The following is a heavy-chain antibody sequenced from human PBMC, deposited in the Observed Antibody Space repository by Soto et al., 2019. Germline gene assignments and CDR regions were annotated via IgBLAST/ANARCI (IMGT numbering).Heavy chain of an antibody. CDR2: ISYDGSNK. Sequence: GSLRLSCAASGFTFSSYAMHWVRQAPGKGLEWVAVISYDGSNKYYADSVKGRFTISRDNSKNTLYLQMNSLRAEDTAGYYCARGARNTYYYDSSGYYYYYWGQGTLVTVSS. CDR3: ARGARNTYYYDSSGYYYYY. J-gene: IGHJ4*02. V-gene: IGHV3-30-3*01. CDR1: GFTFSSYA. D-gene: IGHD3-22*01.